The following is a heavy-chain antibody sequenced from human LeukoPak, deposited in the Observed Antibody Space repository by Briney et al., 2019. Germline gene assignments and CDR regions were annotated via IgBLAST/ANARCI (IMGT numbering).Heavy chain of an antibody. J-gene: IGHJ4*02. CDR1: GYTFSGFY. D-gene: IGHD5-24*01. V-gene: IGHV1-2*02. CDR2: INPNSGVT. Sequence: ASVKVSCKASGYTFSGFYIHWVRQAPGQGLEWMGWINPNSGVTNYAQKFQGRVTMTRDTSISTAYMELSRLRSDDTAVYYCAGDRDGYNYDFDYWGQGTLVTVSS. CDR3: AGDRDGYNYDFDY.